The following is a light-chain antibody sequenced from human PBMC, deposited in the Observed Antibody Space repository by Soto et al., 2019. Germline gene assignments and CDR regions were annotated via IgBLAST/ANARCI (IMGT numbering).Light chain of an antibody. V-gene: IGLV1-40*01. CDR3: QAYDYSLTASV. CDR2: GNR. Sequence: QSVLTQPPSVSGAPGQRVTLSCTGNSSNIGAGYDVHWYQQLPGAAPKLVIFGNRNRPSGVPERFSGSKSGTSASLAITGLQAEDEAEYYCQAYDYSLTASVFGGGTKLTVL. CDR1: SSNIGAGYD. J-gene: IGLJ3*02.